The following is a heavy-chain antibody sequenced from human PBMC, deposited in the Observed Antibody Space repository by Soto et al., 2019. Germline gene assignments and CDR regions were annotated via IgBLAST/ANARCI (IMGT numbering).Heavy chain of an antibody. D-gene: IGHD5-18*01. CDR1: GFTFSSYA. CDR3: ARDEGIQLWLPYYYYGMDV. V-gene: IGHV3-30-3*01. CDR2: ISYDGSNK. J-gene: IGHJ6*02. Sequence: GGSLRLSCAASGFTFSSYAMHWVRQAPGKGLEWVAVISYDGSNKYYADSVKGRFTISRDNSKNTLYLQMNGLRAEDTAVYYCARDEGIQLWLPYYYYGMDVWGQGTTVTVSS.